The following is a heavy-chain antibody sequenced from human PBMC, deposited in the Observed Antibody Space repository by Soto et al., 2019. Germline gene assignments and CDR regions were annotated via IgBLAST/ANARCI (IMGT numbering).Heavy chain of an antibody. J-gene: IGHJ3*02. Sequence: QVQLVESGGGVVQPGRSLRLSCAASGFTFSSYGIHWVRQAPGKGLEWVAVIWYDGSNKYYADSVKGRFTISRDNSKNRLYLQMNSLRAEDTAVYYCAREASEMVRGVIHDVFDIWGQGTMVTVSS. CDR3: AREASEMVRGVIHDVFDI. V-gene: IGHV3-33*01. CDR2: IWYDGSNK. D-gene: IGHD3-10*01. CDR1: GFTFSSYG.